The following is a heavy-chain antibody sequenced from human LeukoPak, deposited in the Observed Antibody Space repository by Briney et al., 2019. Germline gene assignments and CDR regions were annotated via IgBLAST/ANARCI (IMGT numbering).Heavy chain of an antibody. CDR2: ISAYNGNT. Sequence: ASVKVSCKASGYTFTSYGISWVRQAPGQGLEWMGWISAYNGNTNYARKLQGRVTMTTDTSTSTAYMELRSLRSDDTAVYYCAREVLAGCSSTSCYSDYWGQGTLVTVSS. CDR3: AREVLAGCSSTSCYSDY. V-gene: IGHV1-18*01. D-gene: IGHD2-2*01. J-gene: IGHJ4*02. CDR1: GYTFTSYG.